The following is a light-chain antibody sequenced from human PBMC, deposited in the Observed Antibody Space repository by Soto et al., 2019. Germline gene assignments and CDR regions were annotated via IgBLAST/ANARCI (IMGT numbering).Light chain of an antibody. CDR2: EVS. CDR3: SSYTSSSTYV. J-gene: IGLJ1*01. CDR1: SSDVGGYKY. V-gene: IGLV2-14*01. Sequence: QSVLTQPASVSGSPGQSITISCTGTSSDVGGYKYASWYQQHPGKAPKLMIFEVSNRPSGVSNRFSGSKSGNTASLTISGLQAEDEGDYYCSSYTSSSTYVFGTGTKLTVL.